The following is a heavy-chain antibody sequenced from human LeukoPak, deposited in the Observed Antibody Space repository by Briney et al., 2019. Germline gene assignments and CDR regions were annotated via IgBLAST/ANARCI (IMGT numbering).Heavy chain of an antibody. V-gene: IGHV1-2*02. CDR1: GYTFTGYY. CDR3: ARNIVVVPAAP. CDR2: INPNSGGT. Sequence: ASVNVSCTASGYTFTGYYMHWVRQAPGQGLEWMGWINPNSGGTNYAQKFQGRVTMTRDTSISTAYMGLSRLRSDDTAVYYCARNIVVVPAAPWGQGTLVTVSS. J-gene: IGHJ4*02. D-gene: IGHD2-2*01.